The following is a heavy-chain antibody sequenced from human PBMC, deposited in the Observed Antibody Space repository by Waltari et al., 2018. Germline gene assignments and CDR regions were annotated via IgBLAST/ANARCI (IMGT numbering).Heavy chain of an antibody. Sequence: QEQLVESGGSLVEPGGYLRLSCESSGFVFSDHYMTWVRQTPGKGLEWISYISSSGGTIHYADSVKGRFTISRDNDNNKVYLQMNSLRVEDTAVYFCARDLMEEARIHLWYFDLWGRGTLVTVSS. CDR2: ISSSGGTI. CDR1: GFVFSDHY. J-gene: IGHJ2*01. CDR3: ARDLMEEARIHLWYFDL. V-gene: IGHV3-11*01. D-gene: IGHD2-8*01.